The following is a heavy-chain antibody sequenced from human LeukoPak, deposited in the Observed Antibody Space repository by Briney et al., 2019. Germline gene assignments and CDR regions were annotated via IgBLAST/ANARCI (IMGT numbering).Heavy chain of an antibody. CDR2: ISDDGNNK. CDR1: GFTFSSYA. D-gene: IGHD5-12*01. J-gene: IGHJ3*02. CDR3: ASVDDLDAFAM. Sequence: GGSLRLSCAAPGFTFSSYAMHWVRQAPGKELEWVAAISDDGNNKHYADSVKGRFTIFRDNSKNTLYLHMNSLRNEDTAVYYCASVDDLDAFAMWGQGTMVTVSS. V-gene: IGHV3-30*04.